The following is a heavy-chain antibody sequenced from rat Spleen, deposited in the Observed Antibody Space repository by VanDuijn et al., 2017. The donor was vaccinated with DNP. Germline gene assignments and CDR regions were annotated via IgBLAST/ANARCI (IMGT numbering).Heavy chain of an antibody. D-gene: IGHD1-12*01. CDR1: GFTFSDYN. Sequence: EVQLVESGGGLVQPGRSLKLSCAASGFTFSDYNMAWVRQAPKKGLEWVATISYEGSSTYYRDSVKGRFTVSRDNAKSSLYLQMDSLRSEDTATYYCSTLNYYASLSGYFDHWGQGVMVTVSS. J-gene: IGHJ2*01. V-gene: IGHV5S10*01. CDR2: ISYEGSST. CDR3: STLNYYASLSGYFDH.